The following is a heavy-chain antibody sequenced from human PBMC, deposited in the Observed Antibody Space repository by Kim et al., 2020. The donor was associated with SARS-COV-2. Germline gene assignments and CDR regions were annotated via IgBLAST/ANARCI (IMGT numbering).Heavy chain of an antibody. CDR1: GFDLSDCA. Sequence: GGSLRLSCAVSGFDLSDCAVHWFRQAPAKGPEWLGRIRTKANGYATVYAVSVEGRITISRDDSKNTAYLQMNSLKTEDTAVYFCSRRGEIVDHGMDVWGQGTGVTVS. V-gene: IGHV3-73*01. CDR3: SRRGEIVDHGMDV. J-gene: IGHJ6*02. CDR2: IRTKANGYAT. D-gene: IGHD3-22*01.